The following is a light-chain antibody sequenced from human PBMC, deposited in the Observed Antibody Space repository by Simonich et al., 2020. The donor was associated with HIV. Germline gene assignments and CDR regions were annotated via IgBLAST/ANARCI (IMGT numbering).Light chain of an antibody. CDR3: QQYDNLPWT. CDR1: QDITNY. CDR2: GAS. Sequence: DIQMTQSPSSLPASVGDRVTITCQASQDITNYLNWYQQKPGKAPKLLIYGASNLETGGPSRFNGTGCGTDFTFTINSLQPEDIATYYCQQYDNLPWTFGRGTKVEIK. V-gene: IGKV1-33*01. J-gene: IGKJ1*01.